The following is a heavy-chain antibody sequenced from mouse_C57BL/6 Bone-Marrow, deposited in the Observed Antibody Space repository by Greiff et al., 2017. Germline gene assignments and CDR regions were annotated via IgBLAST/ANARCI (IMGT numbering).Heavy chain of an antibody. D-gene: IGHD1-1*02. CDR1: GFTFSSYA. CDR2: ISSGGDYI. CDR3: TRDRKGGVFDY. V-gene: IGHV5-9-1*02. Sequence: EVKVVESGEGLVKPGGSLQLSCAASGFTFSSYALSWVRQTPEKRLEWVAYISSGGDYIYYADTVKGRFTISRDNARNTLYLQMSSLKSEDTAMYYCTRDRKGGVFDYWGQGTTLTVSS. J-gene: IGHJ2*01.